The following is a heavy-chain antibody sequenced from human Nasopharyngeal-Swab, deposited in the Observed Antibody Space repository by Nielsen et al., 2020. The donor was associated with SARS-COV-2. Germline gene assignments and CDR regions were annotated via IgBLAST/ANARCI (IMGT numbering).Heavy chain of an antibody. J-gene: IGHJ6*02. CDR1: GFTFSGFW. CDR2: IKQGGSEK. V-gene: IGHV3-7*01. CDR3: VRERESSYGMDV. Sequence: GGSLRLSCAASGFTFSGFWMSWVRQAPGKGLEWVANIKQGGSEKHYVDSVKGRFTISRDDAKNSQSLQMNSLRVEDTAVYYCVRERESSYGMDVWGQGTTVTVSS. D-gene: IGHD6-6*01.